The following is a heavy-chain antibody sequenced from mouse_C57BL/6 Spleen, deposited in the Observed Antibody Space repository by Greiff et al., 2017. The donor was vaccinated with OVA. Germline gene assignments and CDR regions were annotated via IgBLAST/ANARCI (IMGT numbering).Heavy chain of an antibody. J-gene: IGHJ1*03. CDR3: ARSHYGSRYFDV. CDR1: GFTFTDYY. CDR2: IRNKANGYTT. Sequence: EVQLVESGGGLVQPGGSLSLSCAASGFTFTDYYMSWVRQPPGKALEWLGFIRNKANGYTTEYSASVKGRFTISRDNSQSILYLQMNALRAEDSATYYCARSHYGSRYFDVWGTGTTVTVSS. D-gene: IGHD1-1*01. V-gene: IGHV7-3*01.